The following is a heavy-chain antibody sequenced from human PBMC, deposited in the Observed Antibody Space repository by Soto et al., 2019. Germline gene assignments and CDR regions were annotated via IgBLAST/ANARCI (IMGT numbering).Heavy chain of an antibody. CDR1: GYTFTGYY. CDR3: ASTAPQTIFGVVINYYGMDV. Sequence: ASVKVSCKASGYTFTGYYMHWVRQAPGQGLEWMGWINPNSGGTNYAQKFQGWVTMTRDTSISTAYMELSRLRSDDTAVYYCASTAPQTIFGVVINYYGMDVWGQGTTVTVSS. J-gene: IGHJ6*02. CDR2: INPNSGGT. V-gene: IGHV1-2*04. D-gene: IGHD3-3*01.